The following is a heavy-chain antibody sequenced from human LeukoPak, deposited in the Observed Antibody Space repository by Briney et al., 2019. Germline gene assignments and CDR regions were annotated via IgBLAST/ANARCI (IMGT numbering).Heavy chain of an antibody. V-gene: IGHV1-18*01. CDR1: GYTFTSYG. J-gene: IGHJ6*03. CDR2: ISAYNGNT. D-gene: IGHD6-13*01. CDR3: ARSYSSSWLRGSYYYYYMNV. Sequence: ASVKVSCKASGYTFTSYGISWVRQAPGQGLEWMGWISAYNGNTNYAQKLQGRVTMTTDTSTSTAYMELRSLRSDDTAVYYCARSYSSSWLRGSYYYYYMNVWGKGTTVTVSS.